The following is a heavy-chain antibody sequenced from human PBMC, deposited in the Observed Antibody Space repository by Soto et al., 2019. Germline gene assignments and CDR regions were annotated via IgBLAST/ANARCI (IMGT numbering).Heavy chain of an antibody. Sequence: QVHLVQSGAEVKKPGSSVKVSCKYSGGTFRTESINWVRQAPGQGPEWMGGILPFFGTADYAPRFQGRVTITADGATTTAYMELRSLTSQDTAVYFCARGHAYGGNSDAFDLWGQGTMVTVSS. J-gene: IGHJ3*01. D-gene: IGHD2-21*02. CDR2: ILPFFGTA. CDR3: ARGHAYGGNSDAFDL. V-gene: IGHV1-69*13. CDR1: GGTFRTES.